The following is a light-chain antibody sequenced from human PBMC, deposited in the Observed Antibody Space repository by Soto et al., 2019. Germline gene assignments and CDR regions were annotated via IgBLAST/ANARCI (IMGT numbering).Light chain of an antibody. Sequence: EVVMTQSPATLSVSPGEGATLSCRASQSVRSNLAWYQKKPGQSHRLLIYGASTRATAVPARFSGSGSGTEFTLTISSLLSEDFAVYYCQQYANWPLTFGGGTQAEIK. CDR1: QSVRSN. CDR2: GAS. J-gene: IGKJ4*01. V-gene: IGKV3-15*01. CDR3: QQYANWPLT.